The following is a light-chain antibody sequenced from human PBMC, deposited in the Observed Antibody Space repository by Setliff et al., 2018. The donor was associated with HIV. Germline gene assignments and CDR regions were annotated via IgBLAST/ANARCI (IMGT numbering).Light chain of an antibody. CDR2: EVR. V-gene: IGLV2-18*02. CDR3: SSYTTSITFV. CDR1: TSDIGHYNR. Sequence: QSGLTQPPYVSGAPGQSVTISCTGSTSDIGHYNRVSWYQQPPGAAPLLIMYEVRHRTSGVPDRFSGSKSGRTASLTISGLQPEDEADYYCSSYTTSITFVFGTGTKVTVL. J-gene: IGLJ1*01.